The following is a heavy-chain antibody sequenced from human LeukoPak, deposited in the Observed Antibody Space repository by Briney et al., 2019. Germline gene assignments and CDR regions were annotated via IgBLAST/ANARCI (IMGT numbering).Heavy chain of an antibody. J-gene: IGHJ4*02. D-gene: IGHD3-10*01. Sequence: GASVEVSCKVSAYSLNELSMHWVRQAPGKGLEWMGGFDREDGEIIYAANFQDRVTMTEDTSTDTAHMELSSLRSEDTAVYYCATMIRGVIVPYFEYWGQGTLVTVSS. CDR3: ATMIRGVIVPYFEY. CDR1: AYSLNELS. CDR2: FDREDGEI. V-gene: IGHV1-24*01.